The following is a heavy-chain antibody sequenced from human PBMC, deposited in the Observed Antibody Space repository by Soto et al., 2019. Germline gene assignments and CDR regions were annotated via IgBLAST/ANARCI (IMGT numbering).Heavy chain of an antibody. J-gene: IGHJ4*02. V-gene: IGHV1-18*01. CDR2: ISAHNGNT. CDR1: GYTFNSYG. Sequence: QVHLVQSGAEVKKPGASVKVSCKASGYTFNSYGITWVRQAPGQGLEWMGWISAHNGNTDYAQKLQGSVIVTRDTSTSTAYMELRSLRYDDTAVYYCARGRCGDYWGQGALVTVSS. CDR3: ARGRCGDY.